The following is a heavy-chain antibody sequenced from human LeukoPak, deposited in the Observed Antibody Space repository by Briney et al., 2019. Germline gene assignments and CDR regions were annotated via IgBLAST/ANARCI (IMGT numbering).Heavy chain of an antibody. CDR2: IKQDESKT. CDR1: GFTFSHYW. CDR3: ARDASLYCAGDTCYWAFDH. Sequence: GGSLRLSCTASGFTFSHYWMSWVRQAPGKGPEWVANIKQDESKTYYVDSVKGRFTISRDNAKNSLFLQMNSLRAEDTAVYYCARDASLYCAGDTCYWAFDHWGQGTLVTISS. J-gene: IGHJ4*02. V-gene: IGHV3-7*01. D-gene: IGHD2-21*02.